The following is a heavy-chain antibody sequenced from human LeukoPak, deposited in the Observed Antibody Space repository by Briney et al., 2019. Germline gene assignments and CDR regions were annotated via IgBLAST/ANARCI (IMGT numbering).Heavy chain of an antibody. CDR2: INHSGST. CDR1: GGSFSGYD. J-gene: IGHJ4*02. D-gene: IGHD2-21*02. CDR3: ARIVTGPFDY. Sequence: SETLSLTCAVYGGSFSGYDWSWIRQPPGKGLEWIGEINHSGSTNYNPSLKSRVTISVDTSKNQFSLKLSSVTAADTAVYYCARIVTGPFDYWGQGTLVTVSS. V-gene: IGHV4-34*01.